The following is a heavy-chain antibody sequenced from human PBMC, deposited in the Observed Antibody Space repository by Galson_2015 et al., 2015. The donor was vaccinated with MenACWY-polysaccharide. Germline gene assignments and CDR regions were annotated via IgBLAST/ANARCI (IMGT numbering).Heavy chain of an antibody. CDR3: ARDAQRGYSGYDYFFDY. J-gene: IGHJ4*02. CDR1: GFTFSNYA. CDR2: ITGSGDGA. Sequence: SLRLSCAASGFTFSNYAMSWVRQTPGEGLEWVSTITGSGDGAFYGDSVKGRFTTSRDNAKNSLYLQMDSLRTEDTAVYYCARDAQRGYSGYDYFFDYWGQGTLVTVSS. V-gene: IGHV3-23*01. D-gene: IGHD5-12*01.